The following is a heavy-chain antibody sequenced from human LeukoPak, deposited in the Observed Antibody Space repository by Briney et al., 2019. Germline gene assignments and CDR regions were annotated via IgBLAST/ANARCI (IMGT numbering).Heavy chain of an antibody. V-gene: IGHV4-4*07. Sequence: SETLSLTCTVSGGSISIYYWSWIRQPAGKGLEWIGRIYTSGSTNYTPSLKSRVTMSVDTSKNQFSLKLSSVTAADTAVYYCARSGYCGGDCYFDYWGQGTLVTVSS. CDR1: GGSISIYY. CDR2: IYTSGST. J-gene: IGHJ4*02. CDR3: ARSGYCGGDCYFDY. D-gene: IGHD2-21*02.